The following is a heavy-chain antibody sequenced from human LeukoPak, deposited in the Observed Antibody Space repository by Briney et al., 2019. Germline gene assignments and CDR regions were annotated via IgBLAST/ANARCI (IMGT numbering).Heavy chain of an antibody. CDR1: GNYW. V-gene: IGHV3-74*01. CDR3: AKGITAESLFDY. CDR2: VNSDGSWT. D-gene: IGHD6-13*01. Sequence: GGSLRLSCAASGNYWMHWVRQAPGKGLVWVSHVNSDGSWTSHADSVKGRFTISRDNSKNTLFLQMNSLRAEDTAEYYCAKGITAESLFDYWGQGTLVTVSS. J-gene: IGHJ4*02.